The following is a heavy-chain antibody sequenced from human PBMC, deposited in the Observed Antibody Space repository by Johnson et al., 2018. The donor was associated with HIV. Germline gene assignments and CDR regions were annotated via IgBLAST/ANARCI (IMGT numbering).Heavy chain of an antibody. CDR3: AKGRNTYGADVFDI. J-gene: IGHJ3*02. CDR1: GFTFSSFG. V-gene: IGHV3-30*18. D-gene: IGHD4/OR15-4a*01. CDR2: ISSAGTDK. Sequence: QVQLVESGGGVVQPGRSLRLSCAVSGFTFSSFGMHWVRQAPGKGLEWMAVISSAGTDKYYADSVTGRFTISRDNSKNTLYLQMNSLRVEDTAVYYCAKGRNTYGADVFDIWGQGTMVTVSS.